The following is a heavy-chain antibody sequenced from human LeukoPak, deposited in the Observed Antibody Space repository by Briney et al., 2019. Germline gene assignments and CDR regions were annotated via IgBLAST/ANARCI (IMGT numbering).Heavy chain of an antibody. V-gene: IGHV1-2*02. J-gene: IGHJ5*02. CDR3: AKDSRTYFKWLDP. CDR1: GYTFTGYY. D-gene: IGHD6-13*01. CDR2: INPNSGGT. Sequence: ASVKVSCKASGYTFTGYYMHWVRQAPGQGLEWMGWINPNSGGTNYAQKFQGRVTMTRDTSISTAYMELSRLRSDDTAVYYCAKDSRTYFKWLDPWGQGTLVTVSS.